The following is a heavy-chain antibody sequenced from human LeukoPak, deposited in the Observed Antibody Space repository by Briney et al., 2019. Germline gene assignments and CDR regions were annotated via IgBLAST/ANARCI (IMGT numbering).Heavy chain of an antibody. D-gene: IGHD2-2*01. CDR1: GYTFTSYG. CDR2: ISAYNGNT. Sequence: ASVKVSCKASGYTFTSYGISWVRQAPGQGLEWMGWISAYNGNTKYAQKVLGRVTMTTDTSTSTAYMELRSLRSDDTAVYYCARDRAITLNCSSTSCYLWYYYYGMDVWGQGTTVTVSS. J-gene: IGHJ6*02. CDR3: ARDRAITLNCSSTSCYLWYYYYGMDV. V-gene: IGHV1-18*01.